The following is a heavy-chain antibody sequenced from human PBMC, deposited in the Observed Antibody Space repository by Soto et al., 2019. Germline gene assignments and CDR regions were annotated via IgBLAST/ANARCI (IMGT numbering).Heavy chain of an antibody. CDR1: GFTFSTYS. J-gene: IGHJ4*02. CDR3: ARDDASIAVAGLHY. CDR2: ISSSSSTI. V-gene: IGHV3-48*02. Sequence: GGSLRLSCAASGFTFSTYSMNWVRQAPGKGLEWVSYISSSSSTIYYADSVKGRFTISRDNAKNSLYLQMNSLRDEDTAVYYCARDDASIAVAGLHYWGQGSLVTVS. D-gene: IGHD6-19*01.